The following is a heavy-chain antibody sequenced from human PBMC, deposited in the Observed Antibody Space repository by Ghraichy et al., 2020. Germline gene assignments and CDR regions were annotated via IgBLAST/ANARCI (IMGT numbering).Heavy chain of an antibody. V-gene: IGHV1-46*01. CDR1: GYTFTSYY. CDR3: ARDKRRARLVQYYYYYGMDV. D-gene: IGHD4/OR15-4a*01. J-gene: IGHJ6*02. Sequence: ASVKVSCKASGYTFTSYYMHWVRQAPGQGLEWMGIINPSGGSTSYAQKFQGRVTMTRETSTSTVYMELSSLRSEDTAVYYCARDKRRARLVQYYYYYGMDVWGQGTTVTVSS. CDR2: INPSGGST.